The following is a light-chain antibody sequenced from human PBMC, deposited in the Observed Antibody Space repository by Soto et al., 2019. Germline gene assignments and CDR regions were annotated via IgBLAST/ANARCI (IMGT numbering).Light chain of an antibody. J-gene: IGLJ1*01. CDR2: EVN. V-gene: IGLV2-23*02. CDR1: SSDGGRYNL. CDR3: YSYAGSTYF. Sequence: QSALTQPASVSASPGQSITISCTGTSSDGGRYNLVSWYQQHPGKAPKLMISEVNKRPSGVSNRFSGSKSDNTASLTISGLQAEDEGDYYCYSYAGSTYFFGTGTKLTGL.